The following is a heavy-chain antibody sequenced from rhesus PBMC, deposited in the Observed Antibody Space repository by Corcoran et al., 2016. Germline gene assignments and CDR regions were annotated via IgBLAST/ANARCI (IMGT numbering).Heavy chain of an antibody. Sequence: QLQLQESGPGLVKPSETLSVTCAVSGGSISSSYWRWIRQAPWKGLEWIGYIYGSGSGTNYNPSLKSRVTLSVDTSKDQLSLKLSSVIAADTAVYYCARDDYKRGYIDLWGPGTPITISS. CDR2: IYGSGSGT. D-gene: IGHD1-44*01. CDR1: GGSISSSY. V-gene: IGHV4-169*02. J-gene: IGHJ2*01. CDR3: ARDDYKRGYIDL.